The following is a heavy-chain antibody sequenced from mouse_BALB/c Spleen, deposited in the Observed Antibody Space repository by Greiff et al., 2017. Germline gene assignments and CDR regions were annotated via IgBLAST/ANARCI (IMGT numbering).Heavy chain of an antibody. CDR2: IWSGGST. CDR1: GFSLTSYG. J-gene: IGHJ1*01. D-gene: IGHD1-1*01. V-gene: IGHV2-2*02. CDR3: ARNYDYYGSSEDWYFDV. Sequence: QVQLQQSGPGLVQPSQSLSITCTVSGFSLTSYGVHWVRQSPGKGLEWLGVIWSGGSTDYNAAFISRLSISKDNSKSQVFFKMNSLQANDTAIYYCARNYDYYGSSEDWYFDVWGAGTTVTVSS.